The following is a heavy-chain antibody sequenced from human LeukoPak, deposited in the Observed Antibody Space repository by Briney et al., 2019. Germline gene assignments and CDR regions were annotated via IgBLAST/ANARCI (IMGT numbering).Heavy chain of an antibody. Sequence: SSETLSLTCAVYGGSFSGYYWSWIRQPPGKGLEWIGEINHSGSTNYNPSLKSRVTISVDTSKNQFSLKLSSVTAADTAVYHCARGAMVQYWGQGTLVTVSS. J-gene: IGHJ4*02. CDR3: ARGAMVQY. CDR2: INHSGST. V-gene: IGHV4-34*01. D-gene: IGHD5-18*01. CDR1: GGSFSGYY.